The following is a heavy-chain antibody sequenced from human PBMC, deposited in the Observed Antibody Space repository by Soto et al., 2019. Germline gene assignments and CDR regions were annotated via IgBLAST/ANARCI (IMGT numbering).Heavy chain of an antibody. CDR3: ASVLRTGSPPDY. CDR2: IXXNXGXX. CDR1: GYTFTSYG. J-gene: IGHJ4*02. Sequence: ASVKVSCKASGYTFTSYGISLVRQAPGQGLXWMXXIXXNXGXXXYXXXFQGRVTMTRDTSISTAYMELNRLTSEDTAVYYCASVLRTGSPPDYWGQGTLVTASS. V-gene: IGHV1-2*02.